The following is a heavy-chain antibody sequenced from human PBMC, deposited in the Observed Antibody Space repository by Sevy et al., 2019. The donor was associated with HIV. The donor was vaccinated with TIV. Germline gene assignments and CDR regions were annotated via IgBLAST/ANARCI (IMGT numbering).Heavy chain of an antibody. D-gene: IGHD3-22*01. J-gene: IGHJ5*02. CDR1: GFTFSTYS. CDR3: AREAYYYDSREDNWFDP. CDR2: ISRTSTTT. V-gene: IGHV3-48*02. Sequence: GGSLRLSCKASGFTFSTYSMHWVRQAPGKGLEWVSSISRTSTTTYYADSAKGRFTISSDNAKNSLYLQMNSLRDEDTAVYYCAREAYYYDSREDNWFDPWGQGTLVTVSS.